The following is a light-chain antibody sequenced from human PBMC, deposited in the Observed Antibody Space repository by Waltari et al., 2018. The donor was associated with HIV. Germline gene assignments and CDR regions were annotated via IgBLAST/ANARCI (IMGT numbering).Light chain of an antibody. CDR2: AAS. V-gene: IGKV1-NL1*01. Sequence: DLQMTQSPSSLSASVGDRVTFSCRASRAISNSVAWYQLKPGGAPKLLIFAASRLETGVPSRFSGSSSGTDFTLTINNLQPEDFASYFCHQYDAIPYTFGQGTNLEIK. CDR1: RAISNS. CDR3: HQYDAIPYT. J-gene: IGKJ2*01.